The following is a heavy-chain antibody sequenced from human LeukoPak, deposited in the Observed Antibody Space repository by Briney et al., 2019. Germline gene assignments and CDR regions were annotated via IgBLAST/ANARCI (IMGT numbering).Heavy chain of an antibody. CDR2: ISGSGGST. V-gene: IGHV3-23*01. J-gene: IGHJ4*02. CDR1: GFTFSSYA. D-gene: IGHD6-13*01. Sequence: GGSLRLSCAASGFTFSSYAMSSVRQAPGKGLEWASDISGSGGSTYYADSVKGRFTISRDNSKNTLYLQMNSLGAEDTAVYYCAKDTGYSSSWYTGWGQGTLVTVAS. CDR3: AKDTGYSSSWYTG.